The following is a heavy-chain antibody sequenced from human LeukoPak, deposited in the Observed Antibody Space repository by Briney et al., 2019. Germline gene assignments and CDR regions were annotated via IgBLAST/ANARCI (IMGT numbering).Heavy chain of an antibody. V-gene: IGHV1-18*04. CDR1: GYTFTGYY. Sequence: ASVKVSCKASGYTFTGYYMHWVRQAPGQGLEWMGWISGYNGDTNYEQKLQGRVTMTTDTSTSTAYMELRSLRSDDTAVYYCARYSSGWRNFDYWGQGTLVTVSS. CDR2: ISGYNGDT. CDR3: ARYSSGWRNFDY. J-gene: IGHJ4*02. D-gene: IGHD6-19*01.